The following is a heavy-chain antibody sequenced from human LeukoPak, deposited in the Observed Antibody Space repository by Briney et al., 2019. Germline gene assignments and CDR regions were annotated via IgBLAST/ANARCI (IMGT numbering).Heavy chain of an antibody. D-gene: IGHD6-13*01. CDR1: GFTFTNYA. CDR3: ARVVAAAGFYYYYYMDV. CDR2: VTGRGLTT. J-gene: IGHJ6*03. V-gene: IGHV3-23*01. Sequence: PGGSLRLSCAASGFTFTNYAMSWVRRAPGKGLEWVSCVTGRGLTTFYADSVRGRFTISRDNSKNSLYLQMNSLRAEDTAVYYCARVVAAAGFYYYYYMDVWGKGTTVTVSS.